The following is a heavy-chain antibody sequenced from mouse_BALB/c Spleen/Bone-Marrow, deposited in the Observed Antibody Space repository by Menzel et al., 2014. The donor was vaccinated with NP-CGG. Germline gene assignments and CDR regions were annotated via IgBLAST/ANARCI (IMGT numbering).Heavy chain of an antibody. CDR1: GFNIKDTY. CDR2: IDPANGNT. V-gene: IGHV14-3*02. J-gene: IGHJ2*01. CDR3: ASYYYGHYFDY. Sequence: EVQLVESGAELVKPGASVKLSCTASGFNIKDTYMHWVKQRPEQGLEWIGRIDPANGNTKYDPKFQGEATITADTSSNTAYLQLSSLTSEDTAVYYCASYYYGHYFDYWGQGTTLTVSS. D-gene: IGHD1-1*01.